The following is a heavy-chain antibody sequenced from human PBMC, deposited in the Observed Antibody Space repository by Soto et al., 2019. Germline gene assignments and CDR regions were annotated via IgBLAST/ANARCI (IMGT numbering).Heavy chain of an antibody. CDR2: IYYSGST. D-gene: IGHD3-22*01. CDR1: GASVSSGSYY. J-gene: IGHJ4*02. V-gene: IGHV4-61*01. CDR3: ARRIDYYYYLPE. Sequence: QVQLQESGPGLVKPSETLSLTCTVSGASVSSGSYYWSSIRQPPGKGLEWIGHIYYSGSTSYNPSLKSRVTMPVETSNNQFSLKLTSVTAAHTVVYFCARRIDYYYYLPEWGEGSLSSVSS.